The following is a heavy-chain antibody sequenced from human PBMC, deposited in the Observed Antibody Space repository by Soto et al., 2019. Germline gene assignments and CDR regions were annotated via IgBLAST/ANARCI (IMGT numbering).Heavy chain of an antibody. CDR1: GYTFTGYY. CDR2: INPNSGGT. V-gene: IGHV1-2*02. Sequence: ASVKVSCKASGYTFTGYYMHWVRQAPGQGLEWMGWINPNSGGTNYAQKFQGRVTMTRDTSISTAYMELSRLRSDDTAVYYCARDPRSRRGLFDFWGQGTPVTLSS. J-gene: IGHJ4*02. D-gene: IGHD1-26*01. CDR3: ARDPRSRRGLFDF.